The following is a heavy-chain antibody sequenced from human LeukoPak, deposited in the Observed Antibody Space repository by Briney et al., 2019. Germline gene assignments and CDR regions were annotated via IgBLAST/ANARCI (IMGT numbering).Heavy chain of an antibody. V-gene: IGHV1-18*01. CDR2: ISAYNGNT. CDR1: GYTFTSYG. CDR3: ARIPVVVVAATYWFDP. J-gene: IGHJ5*02. D-gene: IGHD2-15*01. Sequence: GASVKVSCKASGYTFTSYGISWVRQAPGQGLEWMGWISAYNGNTNYAQKFQGRVTITTDTSTSTAYMELRSLRSDDTAVYYCARIPVVVVAATYWFDPWGQGTLVTVSS.